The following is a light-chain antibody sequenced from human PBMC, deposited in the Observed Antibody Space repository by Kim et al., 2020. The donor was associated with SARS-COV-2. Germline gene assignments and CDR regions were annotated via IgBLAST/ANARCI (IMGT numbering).Light chain of an antibody. CDR1: QSVSRNC. CDR3: QQYGSSPWT. Sequence: YPGERATLSCRASQSVSRNCLAWYRQKPGQAPRLLIYAASIRNSGMPDRFSGSGSGTDFTFTISRLETEDFAVYYCQQYGSSPWTFGQGTKVDIK. V-gene: IGKV3-20*01. CDR2: AAS. J-gene: IGKJ1*01.